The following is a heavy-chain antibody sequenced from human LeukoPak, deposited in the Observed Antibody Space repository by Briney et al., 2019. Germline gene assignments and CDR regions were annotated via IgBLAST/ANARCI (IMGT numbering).Heavy chain of an antibody. D-gene: IGHD3-22*01. CDR2: IFPSGGEI. CDR1: GFTFSTFA. J-gene: IGHJ4*02. V-gene: IGHV3-21*01. CDR3: ARDHSTMIAARGYFDY. Sequence: GGSLRLSCAASGFTFSTFAMIWVRQPPGKGLEWVSSIFPSGGEIHYADSVRGRFTISRDNAKNSLYLQMNSLRAEDTAVYYCARDHSTMIAARGYFDYWGQGTLVTVSS.